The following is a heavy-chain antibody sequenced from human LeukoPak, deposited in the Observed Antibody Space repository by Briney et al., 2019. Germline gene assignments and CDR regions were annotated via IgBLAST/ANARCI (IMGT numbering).Heavy chain of an antibody. CDR2: IYYSGST. CDR1: GGSISSGGYY. J-gene: IGHJ4*02. Sequence: SETLSLTCTVSGGSISSGGYYWSWIRQHPGKGLEWIGYIYYSGSTYYNPSLKSRVTISVDTSKNQFSLKLSSVTAADTAVYYCARDFNGLRYFDYWGQGTLVTVSS. CDR3: ARDFNGLRYFDY. V-gene: IGHV4-31*03.